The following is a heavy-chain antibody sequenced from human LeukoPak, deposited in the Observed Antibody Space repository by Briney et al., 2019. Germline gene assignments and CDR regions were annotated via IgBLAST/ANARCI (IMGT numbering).Heavy chain of an antibody. V-gene: IGHV4-38-2*01. Sequence: PSETLSLTCAVSGYSISSGYYWGWIRQPPGKGLEWIGSIYHSGSTYYNPSLKSRVTISVDTSKNQFSLKLSSVTAADTAVYYCARVYHLSTWFGEPVWGKGTTVTVSS. CDR1: GYSISSGYY. CDR2: IYHSGST. CDR3: ARVYHLSTWFGEPV. D-gene: IGHD3-10*01. J-gene: IGHJ6*04.